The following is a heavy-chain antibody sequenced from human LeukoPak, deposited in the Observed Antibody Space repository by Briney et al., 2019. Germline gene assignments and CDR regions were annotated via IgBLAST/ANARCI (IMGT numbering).Heavy chain of an antibody. J-gene: IGHJ4*02. Sequence: WGALRLSCAASGFPLNSYCMQLVRQAPGQGLERVAYIGHDGSHKYYADSVKGRFTISRDSSKNTLSLQMNSLRAEDTAVYYCARDVRIYYYDSSPDYWGQGTLVTVSS. CDR2: IGHDGSHK. CDR3: ARDVRIYYYDSSPDY. V-gene: IGHV3-30*02. D-gene: IGHD3-22*01. CDR1: GFPLNSYC.